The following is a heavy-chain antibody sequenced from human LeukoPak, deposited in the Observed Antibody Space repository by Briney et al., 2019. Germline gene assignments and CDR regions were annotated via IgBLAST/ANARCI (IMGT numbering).Heavy chain of an antibody. CDR3: AREPSGTYYNPLGYMDV. Sequence: SDTLSLTCTVSGGSISIYYWNWIRQPAGKGLEGIGRIFTSGITNYNPSLKSRVTMSVDTSKNQFSLNLSSVIAADTAIYYCAREPSGTYYNPLGYMDVWGKGTTVTVSS. CDR1: GGSISIYY. D-gene: IGHD3-10*01. J-gene: IGHJ6*03. V-gene: IGHV4-4*07. CDR2: IFTSGIT.